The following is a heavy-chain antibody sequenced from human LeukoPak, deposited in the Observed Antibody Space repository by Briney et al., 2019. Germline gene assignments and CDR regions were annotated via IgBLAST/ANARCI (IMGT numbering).Heavy chain of an antibody. V-gene: IGHV1-69*02. Sequence: ASVKVSCKASGGTFSSYTISWVRQAPGQGLEWMGRIIPILGIANYAQKFQGRVTITADISTSTAYMELSSLRSEDTAVYYCARDHGTTFSDYWGQGTLVTVSS. CDR1: GGTFSSYT. CDR2: IIPILGIA. J-gene: IGHJ4*02. D-gene: IGHD1-1*01. CDR3: ARDHGTTFSDY.